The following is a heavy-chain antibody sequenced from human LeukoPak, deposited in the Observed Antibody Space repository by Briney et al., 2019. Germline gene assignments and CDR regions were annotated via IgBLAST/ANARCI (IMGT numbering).Heavy chain of an antibody. D-gene: IGHD3-10*02. V-gene: IGHV3-23*01. CDR2: ISGSGDST. CDR1: GFTFSNYA. CDR3: AELGITMIGGV. J-gene: IGHJ6*04. Sequence: PGGSLRLSCAASGFTFSNYAMSWVRQAPGKGLEWVSDISGSGDSTNYADSVKGRFTISRDNSKNTLYLQMNSLRAEDTAVYYCAELGITMIGGVWGKGTTATISS.